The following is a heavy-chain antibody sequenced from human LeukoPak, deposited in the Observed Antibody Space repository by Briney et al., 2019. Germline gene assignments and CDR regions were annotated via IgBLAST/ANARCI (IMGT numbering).Heavy chain of an antibody. CDR2: ISGSGGST. J-gene: IGHJ4*02. Sequence: SGGSLRLSCAASGFTFSSYAMSWVRQAPGKGLEWVSAISGSGGSTYYADSVKGRFTISRDNSKNTLYLQMDSLRAEDTAVYYCAKRGYSSSWYGDIDYWGQGTLVTVSS. V-gene: IGHV3-23*01. D-gene: IGHD6-13*01. CDR1: GFTFSSYA. CDR3: AKRGYSSSWYGDIDY.